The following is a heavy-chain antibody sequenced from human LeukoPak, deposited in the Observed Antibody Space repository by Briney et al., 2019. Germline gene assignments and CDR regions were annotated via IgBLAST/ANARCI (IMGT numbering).Heavy chain of an antibody. CDR3: AKDEQQLDSIYYYYGMDV. V-gene: IGHV3-23*01. CDR1: GFTFSSYA. D-gene: IGHD6-13*01. CDR2: ISGSGGST. J-gene: IGHJ6*02. Sequence: GSLRLSCAASGFTFSSYAMSWVRQAPGKGLEWVPAISGSGGSTYYEDSVKGRFTISRDNSKNTLYLQMNSLRAEDTAVYYCAKDEQQLDSIYYYYGMDVWGQGTTVTVSS.